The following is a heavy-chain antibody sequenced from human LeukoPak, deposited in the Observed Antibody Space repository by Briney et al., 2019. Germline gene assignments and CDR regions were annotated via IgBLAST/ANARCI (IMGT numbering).Heavy chain of an antibody. CDR2: INPNSGGT. D-gene: IGHD3-16*02. V-gene: IGHV1-2*02. J-gene: IGHJ3*02. CDR1: GYTFTGYY. CDR3: ARDINDYVWGSYRYVDAFDI. Sequence: ASVKVSCKASGYTFTGYYMHWVRQAPGQGLEGMGWINPNSGGTNYAQKFQGRVTMTRDTSISTAYMELSRLRSDDTAVYYCARDINDYVWGSYRYVDAFDIWGQGTMVTVSS.